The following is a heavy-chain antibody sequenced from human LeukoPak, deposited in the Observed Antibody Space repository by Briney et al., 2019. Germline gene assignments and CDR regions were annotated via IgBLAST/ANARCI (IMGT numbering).Heavy chain of an antibody. V-gene: IGHV4-39*07. CDR2: IYYSGST. D-gene: IGHD3-10*01. Sequence: PGGSLRLSCAASGFTVSSNYMSWVRQPPGKGLEWIGSIYYSGSTYYNPSLKSRVTISVDTSKNQFSLKLSSVTAADTAVYYCARVEEVALDTMVREVNVQGQSIDNWFDPWGQGTLVTVSS. CDR1: GFTVSSNY. J-gene: IGHJ5*02. CDR3: ARVEEVALDTMVREVNVQGQSIDNWFDP.